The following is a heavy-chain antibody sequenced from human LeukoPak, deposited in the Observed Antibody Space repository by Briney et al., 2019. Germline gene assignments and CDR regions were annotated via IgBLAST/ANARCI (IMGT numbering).Heavy chain of an antibody. Sequence: GGSLRLSCAASGFTFSSYAMSWIRQAPGKGLEWVSAISGSGGSTYYADSVKGRFTISRDNSKNTLYLQMNSLRAEDTAVYYCARESGYYSGFDYWGQGTLVTVSS. CDR3: ARESGYYSGFDY. CDR1: GFTFSSYA. V-gene: IGHV3-23*01. J-gene: IGHJ4*02. CDR2: ISGSGGST. D-gene: IGHD3-22*01.